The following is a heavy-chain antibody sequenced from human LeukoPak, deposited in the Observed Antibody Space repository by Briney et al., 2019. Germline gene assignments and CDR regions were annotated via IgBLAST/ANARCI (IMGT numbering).Heavy chain of an antibody. CDR3: SRGRRGSSYWYFDL. V-gene: IGHV3-48*02. D-gene: IGHD3-10*01. Sequence: GGSLRLSCAASGFTFSSYSMNWVRQAPGKGLEWLSYISSSSSSIHYADPVKGRFTISRDNAKNSVHLQMNSLRDEDTAVYYCSRGRRGSSYWYFDLWGRGTLVTVSS. CDR1: GFTFSSYS. J-gene: IGHJ2*01. CDR2: ISSSSSSI.